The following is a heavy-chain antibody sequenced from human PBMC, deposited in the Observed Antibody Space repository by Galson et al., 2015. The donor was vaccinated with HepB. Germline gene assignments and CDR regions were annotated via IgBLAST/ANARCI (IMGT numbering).Heavy chain of an antibody. CDR3: ARVSGSSWYRVGY. V-gene: IGHV1-18*01. Sequence: SVKVSCKASGGTFSSYAISWVRQAPGQGLEWMGWISAYNGNTNYAQKLQGRVTMTTDASTSTAYMELRSLRSDDTAVYYCARVSGSSWYRVGYWGQGTLVTVSS. J-gene: IGHJ4*02. D-gene: IGHD6-13*01. CDR1: GGTFSSYA. CDR2: ISAYNGNT.